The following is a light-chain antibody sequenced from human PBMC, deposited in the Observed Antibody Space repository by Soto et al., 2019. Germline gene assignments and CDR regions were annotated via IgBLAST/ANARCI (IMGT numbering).Light chain of an antibody. CDR3: QQSGSSFYT. CDR1: QSVSSAY. V-gene: IGKV3-20*01. J-gene: IGKJ2*01. CDR2: GAS. Sequence: EIVLTQSPGTLSLSPGERATLSCRASQSVSSAYLAWYQQIPGQAPRLLIYGASSRATGIPDRFSGSGSGTDFTRTISGLEPEDFAAYYCQQSGSSFYTFGQGTKLEIK.